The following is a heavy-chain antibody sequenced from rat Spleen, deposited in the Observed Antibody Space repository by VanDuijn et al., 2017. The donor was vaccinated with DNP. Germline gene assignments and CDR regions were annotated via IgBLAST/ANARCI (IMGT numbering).Heavy chain of an antibody. V-gene: IGHV5S11*01. D-gene: IGHD1-11*01. CDR2: ISTGGGNT. J-gene: IGHJ4*01. CDR3: ASQTPYGGMDA. CDR1: GFSFRDYD. Sequence: EVQLVESGGALVQPGRSLKLSCVASGFSFRDYDMAWVRQAPTKGLEWVASISTGGGNTYYRDSVKGRFTISRDNAKSTLYLQMDSLRSEETATYYCASQTPYGGMDAWGQGTSVTVSS.